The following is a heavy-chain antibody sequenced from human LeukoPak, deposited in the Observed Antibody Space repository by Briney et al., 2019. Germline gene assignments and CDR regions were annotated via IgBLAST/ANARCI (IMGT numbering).Heavy chain of an antibody. J-gene: IGHJ4*02. CDR3: ARESITMVRGVNFDY. D-gene: IGHD3-10*01. CDR2: INPSGGST. V-gene: IGHV1-46*01. CDR1: GYTFTGYY. Sequence: ASVKVSCKASGYTFTGYYMHWVRQAPGQGLEWMGIINPSGGSTSYAQKFQGRVTMTRDMFTSTVYMELSSLRSEDTAVYYCARESITMVRGVNFDYWGQGTLVTVSS.